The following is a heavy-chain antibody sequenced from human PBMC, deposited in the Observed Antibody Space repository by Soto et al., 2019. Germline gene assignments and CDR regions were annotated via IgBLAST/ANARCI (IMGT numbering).Heavy chain of an antibody. Sequence: QVQLVESGGGVVQPGKSLRLSCTASGFAFNNYGMHWVRQAPGKGLEWVAVISFDGNNEYYADSVQGRFTIFRDNSKDTLDLQLNSLNTDDTAVYYCAKPDYGGDSDYWYFDLWGRGTLVTVSS. D-gene: IGHD4-17*01. J-gene: IGHJ2*01. CDR3: AKPDYGGDSDYWYFDL. V-gene: IGHV3-30*18. CDR2: ISFDGNNE. CDR1: GFAFNNYG.